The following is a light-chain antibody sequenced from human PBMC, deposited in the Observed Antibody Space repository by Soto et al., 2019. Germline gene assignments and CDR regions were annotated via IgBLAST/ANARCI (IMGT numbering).Light chain of an antibody. J-gene: IGKJ1*01. CDR2: GAS. Sequence: EIVMTQSPATLSVSPGERATLSCRASQSVSRNVAWYQQKPGQAPRLLIHGASTRATGIPVRFSGSGSGTEFTLTISSLQSEDFAVYYCQQYNNWLWTFGQGTKVEIK. CDR3: QQYNNWLWT. V-gene: IGKV3-15*01. CDR1: QSVSRN.